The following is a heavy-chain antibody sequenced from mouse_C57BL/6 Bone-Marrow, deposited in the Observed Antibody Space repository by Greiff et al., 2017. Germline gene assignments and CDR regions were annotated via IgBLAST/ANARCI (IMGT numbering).Heavy chain of an antibody. J-gene: IGHJ4*01. V-gene: IGHV7-1*01. CDR2: SRNNANDYTT. Sequence: EVKLMESGGGLVQSGRSLRLSCATSGFTFSDFYMAWVRQAPGKGLEWIAASRNNANDYTTEYSASVKGRFIVSRDTSQSILYLQMNALRAEDTAIYYCARDEIYYAMDYWGQGTTVTVSS. CDR1: GFTFSDFY. CDR3: ARDEIYYAMDY.